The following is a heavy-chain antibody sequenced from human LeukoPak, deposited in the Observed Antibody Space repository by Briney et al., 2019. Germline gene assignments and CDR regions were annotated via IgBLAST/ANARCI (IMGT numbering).Heavy chain of an antibody. CDR3: TRRNSSTSGLEY. D-gene: IGHD6-6*01. CDR1: GYTFTAYY. Sequence: ASVKVSCKASGYTFTAYYMHWVRLGPGQGLEWMAWINPNSGGANYAQKIQGMVTITRDTSISTAYMELSRLTSDATAVYYCTRRNSSTSGLEYWGQGSLVAVSS. V-gene: IGHV1-2*02. CDR2: INPNSGGA. J-gene: IGHJ4*02.